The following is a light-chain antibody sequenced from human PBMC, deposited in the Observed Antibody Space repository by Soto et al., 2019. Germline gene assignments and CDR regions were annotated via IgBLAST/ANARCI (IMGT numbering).Light chain of an antibody. Sequence: EIVLTQSPGTLSLSPGEGATLSCRASQTVSSSFLAWYHQKAGQAPRLLIYGASSRATGIPDRFSGSGSGTDFTLTITRLEPEDFAVYYCQQYGSSPGTFVQGTKVEIK. J-gene: IGKJ1*01. CDR1: QTVSSSF. CDR2: GAS. CDR3: QQYGSSPGT. V-gene: IGKV3-20*01.